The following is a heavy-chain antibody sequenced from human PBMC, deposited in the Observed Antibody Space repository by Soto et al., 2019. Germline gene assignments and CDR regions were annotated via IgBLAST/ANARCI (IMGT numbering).Heavy chain of an antibody. CDR2: VYSGGSA. J-gene: IGHJ4*02. Sequence: PSETLSLTCNVFPGSIYDYYWSWIRQTPGMRLEWIGFVYSGGSAMYNPSFKIRVIISLETSKNQFSLTWTSLTAADSAMYYCSRTSRATPGTGLDSWGQGARGT. CDR3: SRTSRATPGTGLDS. CDR1: PGSIYDYY. V-gene: IGHV4-59*01.